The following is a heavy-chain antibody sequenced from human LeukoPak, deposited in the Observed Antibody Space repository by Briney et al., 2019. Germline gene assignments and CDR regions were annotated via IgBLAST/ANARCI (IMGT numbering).Heavy chain of an antibody. J-gene: IGHJ6*02. CDR3: ASRGGVTQENDYYYFAMDV. V-gene: IGHV1-69*13. CDR1: GWTFSSYA. D-gene: IGHD2-21*02. Sequence: SLKVSCKASGWTFSSYAMSWVRQAPGQGLEWMGGIIPIFGTANYAQKFQGRVTITADESTSTAYMELSSLRFEDTAVYYCASRGGVTQENDYYYFAMDVWAKGPRSPSP. CDR2: IIPIFGTA.